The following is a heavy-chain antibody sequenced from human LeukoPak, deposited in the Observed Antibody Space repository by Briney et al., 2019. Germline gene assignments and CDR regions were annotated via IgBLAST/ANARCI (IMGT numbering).Heavy chain of an antibody. CDR3: ASVGASYDFWSGYYGDYYGMDV. CDR2: ISSSSSYI. Sequence: PGGSLRLSCAASGFTFSSYAMSWVRQAPGKGLEWVSSISSSSSYIYYADSVKGRFTISRDNSKNTLYLQMNSLRAEDTAVYYCASVGASYDFWSGYYGDYYGMDVWGQGTTVTVSS. J-gene: IGHJ6*02. D-gene: IGHD3-3*01. CDR1: GFTFSSYA. V-gene: IGHV3-21*01.